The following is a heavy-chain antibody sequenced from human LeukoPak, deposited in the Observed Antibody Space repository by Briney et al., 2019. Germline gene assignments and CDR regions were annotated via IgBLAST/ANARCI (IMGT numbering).Heavy chain of an antibody. CDR3: ARLAVVAATEDPYYYKYGTDV. J-gene: IGHJ6*02. D-gene: IGHD2-15*01. Sequence: PGGSLRLSCAASGFTFNSYGMNWVRQAPGKGLEWVSSISTSTSYIYYADSVKGRFTISRDNAKNSLYLQMNSLRAEDTAVYYCARLAVVAATEDPYYYKYGTDVWGQGTTVTVSS. CDR2: ISTSTSYI. V-gene: IGHV3-21*01. CDR1: GFTFNSYG.